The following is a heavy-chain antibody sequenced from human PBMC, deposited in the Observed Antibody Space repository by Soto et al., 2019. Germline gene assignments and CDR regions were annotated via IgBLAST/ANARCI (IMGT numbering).Heavy chain of an antibody. D-gene: IGHD3-3*01. CDR1: GYSFTSYW. V-gene: IGHV5-51*01. CDR3: ARLRLAYDFWRAYAQHY. J-gene: IGHJ4*02. Sequence: GESLKISCKGSGYSFTSYWIGWVRQMPGKGLEWMGIIYPGDSETRYSPSFQGQVTISADKSINTAYLQWNSLKASDTAIYYCARLRLAYDFWRAYAQHYWGQGTLVTVSS. CDR2: IYPGDSET.